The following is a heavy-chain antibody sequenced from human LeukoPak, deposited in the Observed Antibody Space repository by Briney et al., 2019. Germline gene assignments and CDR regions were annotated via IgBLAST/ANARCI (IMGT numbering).Heavy chain of an antibody. D-gene: IGHD3-10*01. V-gene: IGHV4-61*02. CDR3: ARAYGSGSLDAFDI. J-gene: IGHJ3*02. Sequence: SETLSLTCTVSGGSITSGSYYWSWIRQPAGKGLEWVGRIYTSGITNYNPSLKSRVTISVDTSKNQFSLKLSSVTAADTAVYYCARAYGSGSLDAFDIWGQGTMVTVSS. CDR1: GGSITSGSYY. CDR2: IYTSGIT.